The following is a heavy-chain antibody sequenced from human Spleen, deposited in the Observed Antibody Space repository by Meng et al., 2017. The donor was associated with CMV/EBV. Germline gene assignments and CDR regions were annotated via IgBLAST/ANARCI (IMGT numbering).Heavy chain of an antibody. V-gene: IGHV1-46*01. CDR1: GHTFAGHY. CDR3: TREGGGITGTTGPDY. CDR2: INPSGGNT. D-gene: IGHD1-7*01. Sequence: ASVKVSCKTSGHTFAGHYMHWVRQAPGQGLEWMGIINPSGGNTDYAQKFQGRVTMTRDTSTSTVYMELSSLRSEDTAVYYCTREGGGITGTTGPDYWGQGTLVTVSS. J-gene: IGHJ4*02.